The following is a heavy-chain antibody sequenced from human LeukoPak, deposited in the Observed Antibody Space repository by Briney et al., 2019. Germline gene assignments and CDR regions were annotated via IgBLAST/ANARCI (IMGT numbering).Heavy chain of an antibody. CDR1: GGSISTYY. V-gene: IGHV4-31*02. Sequence: PSETLSLTCTVSGGSISTYYWNWIRQHPGKGLEWIGYIYYSGSTSYNPSLKTRVTISVDTSKNQFSLKLDSVTAADTAVYYCARDMGQYQLLWVHSILYGMDVWGQGTTVTVSS. CDR3: ARDMGQYQLLWVHSILYGMDV. CDR2: IYYSGST. J-gene: IGHJ6*02. D-gene: IGHD2-2*01.